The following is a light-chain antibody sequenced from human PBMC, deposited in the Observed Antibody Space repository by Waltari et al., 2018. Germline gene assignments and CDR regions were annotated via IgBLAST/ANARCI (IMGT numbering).Light chain of an antibody. V-gene: IGLV1-51*01. CDR1: SSNIGNNY. J-gene: IGLJ2*01. CDR3: GTWDNSLSGGV. Sequence: QSVLTQPPSVSAAPGQKVTISCSGSSSNIGNNYVSWYQQLPGTAPKLLIYDKNRRPSGIPDRFSGSKSGTSATLGITGLQTGDEADYYCGTWDNSLSGGVFGGGTKLTVL. CDR2: DKN.